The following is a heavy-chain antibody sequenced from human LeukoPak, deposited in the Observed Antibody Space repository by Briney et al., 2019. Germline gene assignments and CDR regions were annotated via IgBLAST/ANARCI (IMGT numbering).Heavy chain of an antibody. V-gene: IGHV4-31*03. J-gene: IGHJ4*02. D-gene: IGHD3-9*01. CDR2: IYYSGST. CDR3: ARGRSDILTGYYWLDY. CDR1: GASVRRDDYY. Sequence: SETLSLTCTVSGASVRRDDYYWSWIRQHPGKGLEWIGYIYYSGSTYYNPSLKSRVTISVDTSKNQFSLKLSSVTAADTAVYYCARGRSDILTGYYWLDYWGQGTLVTVSS.